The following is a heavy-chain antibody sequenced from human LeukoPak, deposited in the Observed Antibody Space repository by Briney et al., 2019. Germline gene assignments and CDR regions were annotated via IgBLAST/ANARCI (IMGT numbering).Heavy chain of an antibody. CDR1: GFTFSSYS. V-gene: IGHV3-48*01. D-gene: IGHD1-26*01. CDR2: ISSSSSTI. Sequence: GGSLRLSCAASGFTFSSYSMNWVRQAPGKGLEWVSYISSSSSTIYYADSVKGRFTISRDNAKNSLYLQMNSLRAEDTAVYYCARVPYSGSLAPFDYWGQGILVTVSS. J-gene: IGHJ4*02. CDR3: ARVPYSGSLAPFDY.